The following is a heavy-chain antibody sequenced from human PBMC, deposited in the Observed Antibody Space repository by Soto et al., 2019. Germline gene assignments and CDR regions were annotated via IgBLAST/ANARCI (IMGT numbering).Heavy chain of an antibody. CDR1: GYSFATSG. CDR3: ARAGQSYDASGYAN. V-gene: IGHV1-18*01. Sequence: QVKLVQSGTEVKKPGASIKVSCKASGYSFATSGMSWVRQAPGQGLEWMGWISVYNGNTNYAQNIQDRVTRMTDTVKTTAYLEVRNLSSDDTAVYYCARAGQSYDASGYANWGQGTLVTVSS. CDR2: ISVYNGNT. D-gene: IGHD3-22*01. J-gene: IGHJ4*02.